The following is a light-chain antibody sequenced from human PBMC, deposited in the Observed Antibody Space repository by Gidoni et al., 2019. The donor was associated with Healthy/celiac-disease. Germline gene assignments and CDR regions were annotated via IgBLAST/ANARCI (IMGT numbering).Light chain of an antibody. CDR1: RSISSW. CDR3: QQYNSPWT. J-gene: IGKJ1*01. CDR2: DAS. V-gene: IGKV1-5*01. Sequence: DIQMTQSPSTLSASVGDRVTITCRASRSISSWLAWYQQKPGKAPKLLIYDASSLESGVPARFSGSGPGTEFTLTISSLQPDDFATYYCQQYNSPWTFGQGTKVEIK.